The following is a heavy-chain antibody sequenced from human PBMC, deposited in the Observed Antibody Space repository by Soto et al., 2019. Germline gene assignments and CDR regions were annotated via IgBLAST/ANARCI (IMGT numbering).Heavy chain of an antibody. CDR3: ARSVGPLDY. D-gene: IGHD3-16*01. CDR1: GFTFSPYS. V-gene: IGHV3-48*02. Sequence: GGSLRLSGAASGFTFSPYSMNWVRQAPGKGLEWIAYITSTSSPIHYADSVQGRFTISRDNARNSVHLQMNSLRDEDSAVYYCARSVGPLDYWGQGTLVTVSS. J-gene: IGHJ4*02. CDR2: ITSTSSPI.